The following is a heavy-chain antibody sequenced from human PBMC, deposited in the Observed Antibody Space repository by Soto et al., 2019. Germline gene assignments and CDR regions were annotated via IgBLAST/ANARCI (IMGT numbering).Heavy chain of an antibody. CDR3: LRDFGRYVRSGYMDV. CDR2: INEDSTYI. J-gene: IGHJ6*03. CDR1: GFTFSAFS. V-gene: IGHV3-21*02. Sequence: EVRLVESGGGLVKPGGSLRLSCAASGFTFSAFSMNWVRQAPGKGLEWLSSINEDSTYIYYGDSLRGRSTISRDNAKASLYLQIDSLRADDTAVYYCLRDFGRYVRSGYMDVWGDGATVIVS. D-gene: IGHD3-10*01.